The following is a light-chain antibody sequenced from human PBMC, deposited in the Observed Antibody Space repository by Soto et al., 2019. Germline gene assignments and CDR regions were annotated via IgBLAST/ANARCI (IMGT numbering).Light chain of an antibody. J-gene: IGKJ4*01. CDR3: QQAVIFPLT. CDR2: TAS. Sequence: DIQMTQSPSSVSASVGDRVIITCRASQGISSWLAWYQQKPGKAPNLLIYTASRLQSGVPSRFSGSGSGTDFTFTISGLQPEDVGTYYCQQAVIFPLTFGGGTKVEIK. CDR1: QGISSW. V-gene: IGKV1-12*01.